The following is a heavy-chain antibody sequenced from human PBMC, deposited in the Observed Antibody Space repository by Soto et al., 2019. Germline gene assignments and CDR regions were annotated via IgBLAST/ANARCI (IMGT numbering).Heavy chain of an antibody. CDR1: CDSITTYY. J-gene: IGHJ4*02. CDR2: IHYTGYT. Sequence: PSETLSLTCLVSCDSITTYYWTWIRQPPGKGLEWLGCIHYTGYTNYSPSLQSRVTMSVDPSKNHFSLSLTSVTAVDTAVYYCARALFGPHDNSGYYEYWGQGILVSVS. CDR3: ARALFGPHDNSGYYEY. V-gene: IGHV4-59*01. D-gene: IGHD3-22*01.